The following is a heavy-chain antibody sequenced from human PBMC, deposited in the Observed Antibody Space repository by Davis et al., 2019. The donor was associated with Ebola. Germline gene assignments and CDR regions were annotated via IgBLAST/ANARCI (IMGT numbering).Heavy chain of an antibody. J-gene: IGHJ4*02. D-gene: IGHD5-12*01. Sequence: GESPKISCAASGFTFDDYGMSWVRQAPGKGLEWVSGINWNGGSTGYADSVKGRFTISRDNAKNSLYLQMNSLRAEDTALYYCARLHSGYDPPYYFDYWGQGTLVTVSS. CDR3: ARLHSGYDPPYYFDY. CDR2: INWNGGST. V-gene: IGHV3-20*04. CDR1: GFTFDDYG.